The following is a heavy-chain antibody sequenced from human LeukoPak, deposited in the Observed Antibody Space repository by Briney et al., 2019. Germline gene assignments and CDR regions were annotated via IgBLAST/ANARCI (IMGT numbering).Heavy chain of an antibody. J-gene: IGHJ4*02. CDR3: ARGSGWHFY. Sequence: SETLSLTCTVSGVSISSSYWSWVRQPPGKGLEWIGYINYSGNTNYNPSLKRRVTISVDTSKNQFSLNLNSVTAADTAVYYCARGSGWHFYWGQGTLVTVSS. D-gene: IGHD6-19*01. V-gene: IGHV4-59*01. CDR1: GVSISSSY. CDR2: INYSGNT.